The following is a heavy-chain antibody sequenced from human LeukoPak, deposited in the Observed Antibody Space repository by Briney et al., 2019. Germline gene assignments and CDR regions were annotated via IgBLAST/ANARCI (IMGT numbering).Heavy chain of an antibody. Sequence: GGSLRLSCAASGFPVSSNYMSWVRPAPGKGLEWVSVIYSGGSTYYADSVKGRFTISRDNSKNTLYLQMNSLRAEDTAVYYCARGGAYGDYDLPPNYWGQGTLVTVSS. J-gene: IGHJ4*02. CDR2: IYSGGST. CDR3: ARGGAYGDYDLPPNY. V-gene: IGHV3-53*01. D-gene: IGHD4-17*01. CDR1: GFPVSSNY.